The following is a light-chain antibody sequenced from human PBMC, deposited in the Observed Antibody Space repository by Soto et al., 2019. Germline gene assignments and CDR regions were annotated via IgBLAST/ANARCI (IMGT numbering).Light chain of an antibody. Sequence: DIDLTQSPATLSLSPGERVTLSCRASQTVHSSFVAWYQQKPGQAPRLLIYGASTSATGVPDRFSGSGSGTDFTLTISSLEPEDFAVYFCQHYGRSSWTFGQGTKVDIK. J-gene: IGKJ1*01. V-gene: IGKV3-20*01. CDR3: QHYGRSSWT. CDR2: GAS. CDR1: QTVHSSF.